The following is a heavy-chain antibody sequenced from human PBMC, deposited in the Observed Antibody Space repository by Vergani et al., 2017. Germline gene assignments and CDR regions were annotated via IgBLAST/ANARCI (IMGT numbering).Heavy chain of an antibody. V-gene: IGHV4-38-2*01. CDR3: ARRSGAAGWFGP. CDR1: GYSISSGYY. Sequence: QVQLQESGPGLVKPSETLSLTCAVSGYSISSGYYWGWIRQPPGKGLEWIGSIYHSGSTYYNPSLKSRVTISVDTSKNQFSLKVSFVTAADTAIYYCARRSGAAGWFGPWGQGTLVAVSS. D-gene: IGHD6-13*01. CDR2: IYHSGST. J-gene: IGHJ5*02.